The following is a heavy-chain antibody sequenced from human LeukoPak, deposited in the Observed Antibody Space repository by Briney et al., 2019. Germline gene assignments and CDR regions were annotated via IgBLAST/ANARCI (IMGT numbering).Heavy chain of an antibody. V-gene: IGHV3-66*01. CDR2: IYSGGST. CDR1: GFTVSSNY. CDR3: ARGPWSNYGDIDY. J-gene: IGHJ4*02. D-gene: IGHD4-17*01. Sequence: PGGSLRLSCAASGFTVSSNYMSWVRQAPGKGLEWVSVIYSGGSTYYADSVKGRFTISRDNSKNTLYLQMNSLRAEDTAVYYCARGPWSNYGDIDYWGQGTLVTVSS.